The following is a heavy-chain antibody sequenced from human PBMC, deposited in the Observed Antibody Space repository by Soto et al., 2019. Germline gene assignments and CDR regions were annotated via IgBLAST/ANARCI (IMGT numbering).Heavy chain of an antibody. D-gene: IGHD6-13*01. V-gene: IGHV3-23*01. J-gene: IGHJ4*02. CDR3: VKYGSSSWCFEY. Sequence: GWSLRLSCAASGFTFSSYAMSLVRQAPGKGLEWGSAISGSGGSTYYADSVRGRFTISRDNSKNTLYLQMNSLRAEDTAVYYCVKYGSSSWCFEYWGEGTLVTVSS. CDR1: GFTFSSYA. CDR2: ISGSGGST.